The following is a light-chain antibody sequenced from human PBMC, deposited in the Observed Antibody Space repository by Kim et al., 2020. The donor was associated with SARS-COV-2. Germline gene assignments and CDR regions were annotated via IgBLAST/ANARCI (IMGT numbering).Light chain of an antibody. CDR3: QQYKSYPIT. V-gene: IGKV1-5*03. Sequence: DIQMTQSPSTLSASVGDRVTITCRASETISGWLAWYQQKPGNAPKVLIFKASSLEGGVPARFSGSGSGTEFTLTISSLQPEDSVTYYCQQYKSYPITFGQGTRLEIK. CDR1: ETISGW. CDR2: KAS. J-gene: IGKJ5*01.